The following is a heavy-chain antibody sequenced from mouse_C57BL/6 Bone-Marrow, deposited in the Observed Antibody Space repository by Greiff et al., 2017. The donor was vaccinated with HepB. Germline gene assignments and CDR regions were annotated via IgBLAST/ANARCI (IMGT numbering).Heavy chain of an antibody. D-gene: IGHD2-5*01. CDR2: ISSGGSYT. V-gene: IGHV5-6*01. CDR1: GFTFSSYG. CDR3: ARHSNYRFAY. J-gene: IGHJ3*01. Sequence: EVQGVESGGDLVKPGGSLKLSCAASGFTFSSYGMSWVRQTPDKRLEWVATISSGGSYTYYPDSVKGRFTISRDNAKNTLYLQMSSLKSEDTAMYYCARHSNYRFAYWGQGTLVTVSA.